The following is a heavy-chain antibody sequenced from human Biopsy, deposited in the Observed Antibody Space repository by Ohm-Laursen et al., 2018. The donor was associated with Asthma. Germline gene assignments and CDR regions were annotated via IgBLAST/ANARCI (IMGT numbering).Heavy chain of an antibody. D-gene: IGHD2-2*01. CDR3: ARKAGSCISRTCYSLDF. J-gene: IGHJ4*02. CDR2: INSVFGTT. V-gene: IGHV1-69*13. Sequence: SVKVSCKPLGGTFNTYVIGWVRQAPGQGLEWMGGINSVFGTTTYPQKFQDRVTITADDSTSTVYMELSSLRSADTAVYYCARKAGSCISRTCYSLDFWGQGTLVTVSS. CDR1: GGTFNTYV.